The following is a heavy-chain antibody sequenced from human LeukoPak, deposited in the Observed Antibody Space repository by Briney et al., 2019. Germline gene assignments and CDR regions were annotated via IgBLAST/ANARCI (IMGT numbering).Heavy chain of an antibody. Sequence: PSETLSLTCAVYGGSFSGYCWSWIRQPPGKGLEWIGEINHSGGTNYNPSLKSRVTISVDTSKNQFSLKLSSVTAADTAVYYCARTSSGWYRRFDYWGQGTLVTVSS. D-gene: IGHD6-19*01. CDR2: INHSGGT. CDR1: GGSFSGYC. CDR3: ARTSSGWYRRFDY. V-gene: IGHV4-34*01. J-gene: IGHJ4*02.